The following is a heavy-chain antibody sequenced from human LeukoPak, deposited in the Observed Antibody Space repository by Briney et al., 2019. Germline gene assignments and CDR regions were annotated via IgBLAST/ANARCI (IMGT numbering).Heavy chain of an antibody. D-gene: IGHD6-6*01. V-gene: IGHV1-2*06. CDR2: INPNSGDI. Sequence: GASVKVSCKASGYTFTGYHMHWVRQAPGKGLAWMGRINPNSGDINYAQGFLGRVTMTRDTSISTAYMELSRLRSDDTAVYYCARGSIAARSCIDYWGRGTLVTVSS. CDR1: GYTFTGYH. CDR3: ARGSIAARSCIDY. J-gene: IGHJ4*02.